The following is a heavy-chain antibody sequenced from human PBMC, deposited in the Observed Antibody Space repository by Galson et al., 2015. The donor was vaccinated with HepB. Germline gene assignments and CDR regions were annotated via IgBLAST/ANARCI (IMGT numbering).Heavy chain of an antibody. V-gene: IGHV3-15*01. CDR3: TTGLGHITMVQLDAFDI. CDR2: IKSKKDGGTT. D-gene: IGHD3-10*01. CDR1: GFTFSNAW. J-gene: IGHJ3*02. Sequence: SLRLSCAASGFTFSNAWMSWVRQAPGKGLEWVGRIKSKKDGGTTDYAAPVKGRFTISRDDSKNTLYLQMNSLKTEDTAVYYCTTGLGHITMVQLDAFDIWGQGTMVTVSS.